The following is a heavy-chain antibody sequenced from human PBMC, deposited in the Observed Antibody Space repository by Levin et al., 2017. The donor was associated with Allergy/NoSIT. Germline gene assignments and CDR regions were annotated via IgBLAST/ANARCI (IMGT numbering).Heavy chain of an antibody. D-gene: IGHD2-2*01. J-gene: IGHJ2*01. Sequence: GGSLRLSCAASGFIFSNYAMSWVRQAPGKGLEWVSAIIASGSNTYYADSVKGRFTISRDNSKNTLYLQMNSLRADDTAVYYCAKSRTSVTWFFDVWGRGTLVTGSS. CDR1: GFIFSNYA. CDR3: AKSRTSVTWFFDV. CDR2: IIASGSNT. V-gene: IGHV3-23*01.